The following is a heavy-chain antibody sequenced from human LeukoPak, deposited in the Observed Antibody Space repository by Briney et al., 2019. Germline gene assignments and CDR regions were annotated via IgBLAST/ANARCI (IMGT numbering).Heavy chain of an antibody. J-gene: IGHJ4*02. V-gene: IGHV3-23*01. CDR2: ISTRCDAK. CDR1: GFTFSSYG. CDR3: AKLRLTVTTDFFDY. Sequence: PGGSLRLSCAASGFTFSSYGMSWVRQAPGKGLEWVSVISTRCDAKYNADSVKGRFANYRDNSKNTLYQQMNSLRAEDTAVYYCAKLRLTVTTDFFDYWGQGTLVTVSS. D-gene: IGHD1-7*01.